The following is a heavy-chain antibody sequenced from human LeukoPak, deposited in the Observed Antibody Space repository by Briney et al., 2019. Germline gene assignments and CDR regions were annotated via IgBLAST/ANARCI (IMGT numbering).Heavy chain of an antibody. Sequence: GGSLRLSCAASGFTFSDYYMSWIRQAPGKGLEWVSYISSSGSTIYYADSVKGRFTISRDNSKNTLYLQMNSLRAEDTAVYYCARDLELQYYFDYWGQGTLVTVSS. J-gene: IGHJ4*02. D-gene: IGHD1-26*01. CDR2: ISSSGSTI. V-gene: IGHV3-11*04. CDR1: GFTFSDYY. CDR3: ARDLELQYYFDY.